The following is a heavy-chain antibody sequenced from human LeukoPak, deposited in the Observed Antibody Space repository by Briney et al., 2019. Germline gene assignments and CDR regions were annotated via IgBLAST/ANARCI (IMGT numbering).Heavy chain of an antibody. D-gene: IGHD6-19*01. J-gene: IGHJ3*02. V-gene: IGHV3-30*03. CDR2: ISYDGSNK. CDR3: ARGGWSSGWYGDAFDI. Sequence: PGGSLRLSCAASGFTFSSYSMNWVRQAPGKGLEWVAVISYDGSNKYYADSVKGRFTISRDNSKNTLYLQMNSLRAEDTAVYYCARGGWSSGWYGDAFDIWGQGTMVTVSS. CDR1: GFTFSSYS.